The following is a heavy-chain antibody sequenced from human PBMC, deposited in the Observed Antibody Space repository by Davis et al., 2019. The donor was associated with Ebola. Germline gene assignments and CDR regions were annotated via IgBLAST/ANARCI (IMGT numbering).Heavy chain of an antibody. CDR2: IRSKANSYAT. CDR3: TPRLAD. Sequence: ESLKISCAASGFTFSGSAMHWVRQASGKGLEWVGRIRSKANSYATAYAASVKGRFTISRDDSKNTAYLQMNSLKTEDTAVYYCTPRLADWGQGTLVTVSS. V-gene: IGHV3-73*01. D-gene: IGHD3-9*01. J-gene: IGHJ4*02. CDR1: GFTFSGSA.